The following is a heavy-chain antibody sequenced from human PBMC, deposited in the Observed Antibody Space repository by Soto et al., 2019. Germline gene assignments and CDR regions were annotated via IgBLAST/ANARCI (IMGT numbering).Heavy chain of an antibody. D-gene: IGHD3-22*01. CDR3: ARASDSSRSWFDP. CDR1: GGSISGYY. J-gene: IGHJ5*02. Sequence: SETLSLTCTVSGGSISGYYWSWIRQPPGKGLEWIGCIYYSGSTNYNPSLMSRVTISVDTSKKHFSLKLSSVTAADTAVYYCARASDSSRSWFDPWGQGTLVTVSS. V-gene: IGHV4-59*01. CDR2: IYYSGST.